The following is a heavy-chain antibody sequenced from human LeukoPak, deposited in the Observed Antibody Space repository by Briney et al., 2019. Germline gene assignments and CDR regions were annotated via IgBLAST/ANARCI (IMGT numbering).Heavy chain of an antibody. CDR1: VYTFTSYG. J-gene: IGHJ4*02. V-gene: IGHV1-18*01. D-gene: IGHD6-19*01. CDR2: ISAYSGNT. CDR3: ARDGDSSGWYGDGSVDY. Sequence: GASVTVSCKASVYTFTSYGISWVRQAPGQGLEWMGWISAYSGNTNYAQKLQGRVTMTTDTSTSTAYMELRSLRSDDTAVYYCARDGDSSGWYGDGSVDYWGQGTLVTVSS.